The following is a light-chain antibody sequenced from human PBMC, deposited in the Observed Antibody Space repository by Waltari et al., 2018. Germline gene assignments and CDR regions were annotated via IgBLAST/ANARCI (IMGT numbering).Light chain of an antibody. J-gene: IGKJ3*01. CDR3: QQYGSAPRCT. V-gene: IGKV3-20*01. Sequence: ELVLPQSPGPLSLSPGERATLSCWASQSINSRDLAGFQQTPGHAPRPPISSSPNRATGSPDRCRGSGSGTDVTLTISRREPEDFAVDYGQQYGSAPRCTFGPGTKVEIK. CDR2: SSP. CDR1: QSINSRD.